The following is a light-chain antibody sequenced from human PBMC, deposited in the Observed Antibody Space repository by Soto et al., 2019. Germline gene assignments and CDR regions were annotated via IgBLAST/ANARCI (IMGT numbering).Light chain of an antibody. Sequence: QSVLTQPASVSGSPGQSITISCTGTSSDVGGYNYVSWYQQHPGKAPKLMIYEVSNRPSGVSNRCSGSKSGNTASLTISGLQAEDEADYYCSSYTSSSTRRVFGGGTKLTVL. CDR2: EVS. V-gene: IGLV2-14*01. J-gene: IGLJ3*02. CDR3: SSYTSSSTRRV. CDR1: SSDVGGYNY.